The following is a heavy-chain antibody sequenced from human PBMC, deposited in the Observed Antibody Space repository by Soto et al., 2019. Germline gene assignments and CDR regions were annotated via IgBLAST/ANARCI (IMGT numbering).Heavy chain of an antibody. D-gene: IGHD3-3*01. V-gene: IGHV3-23*01. CDR3: AKTVQISGSYYYGTDV. Sequence: EVQLLESGGGLVQPGGSLRLSCAASGFTFSNYAMSWVRQAPGKGLEWVSAISVGGVSTYYADSVKGRFTISRDNSKNTVYLQMKSLRVEDTAVYYCAKTVQISGSYYYGTDVWGQGTTVTVSS. CDR1: GFTFSNYA. CDR2: ISVGGVST. J-gene: IGHJ6*02.